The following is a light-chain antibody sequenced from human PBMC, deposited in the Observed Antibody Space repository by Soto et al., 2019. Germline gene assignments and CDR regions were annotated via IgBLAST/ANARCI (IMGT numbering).Light chain of an antibody. CDR2: GAS. CDR1: QNILNN. J-gene: IGKJ1*01. Sequence: DIVLTQSPATLSVSPGDRATLSCRASQNILNNLAWYHQKPSQPPRLLVYGASTRATDAPPRFRGSGSGTEFSLTISSLQSEDFGTYYCQQYSSWPRTFGQGSKVEMK. CDR3: QQYSSWPRT. V-gene: IGKV3-15*01.